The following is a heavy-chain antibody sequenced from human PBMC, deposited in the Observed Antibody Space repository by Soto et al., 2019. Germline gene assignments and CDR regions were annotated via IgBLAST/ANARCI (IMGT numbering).Heavy chain of an antibody. D-gene: IGHD3-3*01. CDR2: IYPGDSDT. Sequence: GESLKISCKGSGYSFTSYWIGWVRQMPGKGLEWMGIIYPGDSDTRYSPSFQGQVTISADKSISTAYLQWSSLKASDTAMYYCARRMYDFWSGYPYYYGMDVWGQGTTVTVSS. CDR1: GYSFTSYW. J-gene: IGHJ6*02. V-gene: IGHV5-51*01. CDR3: ARRMYDFWSGYPYYYGMDV.